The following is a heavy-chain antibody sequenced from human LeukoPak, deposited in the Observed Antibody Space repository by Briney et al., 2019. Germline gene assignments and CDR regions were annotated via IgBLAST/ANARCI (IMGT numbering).Heavy chain of an antibody. CDR3: AATIKNTRGLWVDWSEI. CDR1: GGSFSGYY. V-gene: IGHV4-34*01. D-gene: IGHD3-9*01. Sequence: SETLSLTCAVYGGSFSGYYWSWIRQPPGKGLEWIGEINHSGSTNYNPSLKSRVTISVDTSKNQFSLKLSSVTAADTAVYYCAATIKNTRGLWVDWSEIWGQGTMVTVSS. J-gene: IGHJ3*02. CDR2: INHSGST.